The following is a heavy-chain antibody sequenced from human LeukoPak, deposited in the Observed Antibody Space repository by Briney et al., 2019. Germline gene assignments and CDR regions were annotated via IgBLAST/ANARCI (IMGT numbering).Heavy chain of an antibody. V-gene: IGHV3-23*01. CDR1: GFIFSNYA. D-gene: IGHD3-9*01. CDR2: ISGRSNNT. CDR3: AKWGDYDVLTGYYVSDF. Sequence: GASLRLSCAASGFIFSNYAMYWVRQAPGKGLEWVSAISGRSNNTYYADSVKGRFTISRDSSKKTLYLQMNSLSAHDTAVYYCAKWGDYDVLTGYYVSDFWGQGTLVTVSS. J-gene: IGHJ4*02.